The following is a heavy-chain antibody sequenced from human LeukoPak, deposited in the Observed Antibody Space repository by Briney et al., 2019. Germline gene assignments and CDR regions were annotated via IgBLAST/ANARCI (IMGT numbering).Heavy chain of an antibody. J-gene: IGHJ5*02. V-gene: IGHV5-51*01. CDR1: GYSFTSYW. D-gene: IGHD3-22*01. CDR3: ARRYDSSGYLLRFDP. CDR2: IYPGDSDT. Sequence: GESLKISCKGSGYSFTSYWIGWVRQMPGKGLEWMGIIYPGDSDTRYSPSFQGQVTISADKSISTAYLQWSSLKASDTAMYYCARRYDSSGYLLRFDPWGQGTLVTVSS.